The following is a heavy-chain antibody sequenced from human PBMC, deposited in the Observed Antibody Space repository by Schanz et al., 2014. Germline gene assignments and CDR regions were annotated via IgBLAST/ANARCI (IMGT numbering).Heavy chain of an antibody. V-gene: IGHV1-69*04. J-gene: IGHJ4*03. CDR3: ARDFSAYVGNYFDF. Sequence: QVQLVQSGAEVKKPGASVKVSCKASGGTFSSYTISWVRQAPGQGLEWMGRIIPILGIANYAQNFQGRVTITADKSTSTAYMELAGLRSEDTAVYYCARDFSAYVGNYFDFWGQGTLXTVSS. D-gene: IGHD5-12*01. CDR1: GGTFSSYT. CDR2: IIPILGIA.